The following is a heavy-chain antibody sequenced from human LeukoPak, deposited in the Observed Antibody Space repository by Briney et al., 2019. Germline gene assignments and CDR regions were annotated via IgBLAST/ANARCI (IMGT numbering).Heavy chain of an antibody. CDR1: GYSFTSYW. V-gene: IGHV5-51*01. D-gene: IGHD2-2*01. Sequence: GESLKISCKGSGYSFTSYWIGWVRQMPGKGLEWMGIIYPGDSDTRYSPSFQGQVTISADKSISTAYLQWSSLKASDTAMYYCARGGGCSSTSCPPFDYWGQGPRVTVSS. CDR3: ARGGGCSSTSCPPFDY. CDR2: IYPGDSDT. J-gene: IGHJ4*02.